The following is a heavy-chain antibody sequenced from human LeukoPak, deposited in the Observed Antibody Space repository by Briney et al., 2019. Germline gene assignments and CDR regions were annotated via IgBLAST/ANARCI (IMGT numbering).Heavy chain of an antibody. V-gene: IGHV4-34*01. CDR1: GGSLSNNY. CDR3: ARGRYDFWSGYYGF. Sequence: PAETLSLTCAVSGGSLSNNYWIGTRQPPGKGLDWLGEIIHSGSTNYNPSLKSRVTIPVSKSMKQASLNLQSLTAADTAVYFCARGRYDFWSGYYGFRGQGTLVTVSS. CDR2: IIHSGST. D-gene: IGHD3-3*01. J-gene: IGHJ4*02.